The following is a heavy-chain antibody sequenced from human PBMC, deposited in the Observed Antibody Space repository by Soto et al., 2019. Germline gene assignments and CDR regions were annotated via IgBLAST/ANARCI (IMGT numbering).Heavy chain of an antibody. CDR3: ARDYIAVAGTSWFDP. V-gene: IGHV1-2*02. CDR2: INPNSGGT. Sequence: GASVKVSCKASGYTFTGYYMHWVRQAPGQGLEWMGWINPNSGGTNYAQKFQGRVTMTRDTSISTAYMELSRLRSDDTAVYYCARDYIAVAGTSWFDPWGQGTLVTVSS. D-gene: IGHD6-19*01. J-gene: IGHJ5*02. CDR1: GYTFTGYY.